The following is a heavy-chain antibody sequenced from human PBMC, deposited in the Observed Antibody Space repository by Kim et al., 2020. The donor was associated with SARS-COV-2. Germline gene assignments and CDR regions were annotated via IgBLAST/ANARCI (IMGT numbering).Heavy chain of an antibody. D-gene: IGHD2-2*01. J-gene: IGHJ4*02. CDR1: GFTFSSYA. Sequence: GGSLRLSCAASGFTFSSYAMSWVRQAPGKGLEWVSAISGSGGSTYYADSVKGRFTISRDNSKNTLYLQMNSLRAEDTAVYYCAKVRIIVVVPAAMFNEFDYWGQGTLVTVSS. CDR2: ISGSGGST. CDR3: AKVRIIVVVPAAMFNEFDY. V-gene: IGHV3-23*01.